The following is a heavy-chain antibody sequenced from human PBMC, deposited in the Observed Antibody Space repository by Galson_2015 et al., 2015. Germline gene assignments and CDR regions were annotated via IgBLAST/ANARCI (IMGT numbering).Heavy chain of an antibody. D-gene: IGHD2-2*01. CDR3: ARELAYCSSTSCAQWALFAH. V-gene: IGHV3-74*01. CDR2: IKSDGSST. J-gene: IGHJ1*01. Sequence: SLRLSCAASGFTFSSYWMHWVRQAPGKGLVWVSRIKSDGSSTSYADSVKGRFTISRDNAKNTLYLQRNSLRAEYTAVYYCARELAYCSSTSCAQWALFAHWGKATLVTVS. CDR1: GFTFSSYW.